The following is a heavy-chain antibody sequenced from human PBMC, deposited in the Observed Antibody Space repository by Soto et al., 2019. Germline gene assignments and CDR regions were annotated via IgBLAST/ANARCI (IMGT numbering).Heavy chain of an antibody. Sequence: EVQLVESGGGLVQPGGSLKLSCAASGFTFSGSAMHWVRQASGKGLEWVGRIRSKANSYATAYAASVKGRFTISRDDSKNTAYLQMNILKTEDTSLSHCTRHPPYYGSGLMDVWGQGTTVTVSS. J-gene: IGHJ6*02. CDR2: IRSKANSYAT. CDR1: GFTFSGSA. D-gene: IGHD3-10*01. CDR3: TRHPPYYGSGLMDV. V-gene: IGHV3-73*01.